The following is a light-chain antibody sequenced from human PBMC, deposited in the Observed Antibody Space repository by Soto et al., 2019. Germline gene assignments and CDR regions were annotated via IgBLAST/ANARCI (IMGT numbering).Light chain of an antibody. Sequence: QAVVTQPPSASGTPGQRVTISCSGTTSNIGSKAVSWYQQLPGMAPKLLIYTNDKRPSGVPDRFSASKSGTSASLAISGLQSEDEADYYCAAWDVSLNGAVFGGGTKLTVL. J-gene: IGLJ3*02. CDR2: TND. CDR3: AAWDVSLNGAV. CDR1: TSNIGSKA. V-gene: IGLV1-44*01.